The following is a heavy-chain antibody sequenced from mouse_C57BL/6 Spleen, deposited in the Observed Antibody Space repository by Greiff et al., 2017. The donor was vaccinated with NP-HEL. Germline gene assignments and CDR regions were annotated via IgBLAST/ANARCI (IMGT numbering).Heavy chain of an antibody. D-gene: IGHD1-1*01. CDR3: ASTTVEDYAMDY. V-gene: IGHV3-6*01. Sequence: ESGPGLVKPSHSLSLTCSVTGYSITSGYYWNWIRQFPGNKLEWMGYISYDGSNNYNPSLKNRISITRDTSKNQFFLKLNSVTTEDTATYYCASTTVEDYAMDYWGQGTSVTVSS. CDR1: GYSITSGYY. J-gene: IGHJ4*01. CDR2: ISYDGSN.